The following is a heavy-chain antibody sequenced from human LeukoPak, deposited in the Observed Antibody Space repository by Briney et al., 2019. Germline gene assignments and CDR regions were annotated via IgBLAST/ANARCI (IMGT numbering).Heavy chain of an antibody. Sequence: GGSLRLSCAASGFTFSSYWMSWVRQAPGKGLEWVANIKQDGSEKYYVDSVKGRFAISRDNSKNTLYLQMNSLRAEDTAVYYCAKGAYCSSTSCPARWFDPWGQGTPVTVSS. CDR3: AKGAYCSSTSCPARWFDP. D-gene: IGHD2-2*01. V-gene: IGHV3-7*03. J-gene: IGHJ5*02. CDR1: GFTFSSYW. CDR2: IKQDGSEK.